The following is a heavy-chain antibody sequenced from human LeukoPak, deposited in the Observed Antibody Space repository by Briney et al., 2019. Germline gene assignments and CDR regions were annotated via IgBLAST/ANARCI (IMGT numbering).Heavy chain of an antibody. J-gene: IGHJ3*02. CDR2: ISGSGGSA. CDR1: GFTFSSYA. D-gene: IGHD3-22*01. V-gene: IGHV3-23*01. Sequence: GGSLRLSCAAAGFTFSSYAMSWVRQAPGKGLEWVSAISGSGGSAYYADSVKGRFTISRDNSKNTLYLQMNSLRAEDTAVYYCARTEYYYDSSGYLIDAFDIWGQGTMVTVSS. CDR3: ARTEYYYDSSGYLIDAFDI.